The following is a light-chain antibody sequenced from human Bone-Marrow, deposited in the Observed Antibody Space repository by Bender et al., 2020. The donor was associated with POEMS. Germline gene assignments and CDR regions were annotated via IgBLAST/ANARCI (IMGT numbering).Light chain of an antibody. V-gene: IGLV3-25*03. CDR3: QSADNTMTSVL. CDR2: KDT. CDR1: ALPKKY. J-gene: IGLJ2*01. Sequence: SYELTQPPSVSVSPGQTARITCSGDALPKKYAYWYQQKSGQAPVLVIYKDTERPSRIPERFSGSSSGTTVTLTISGVQTEDEADYYCQSADNTMTSVLFGGGTRLTVL.